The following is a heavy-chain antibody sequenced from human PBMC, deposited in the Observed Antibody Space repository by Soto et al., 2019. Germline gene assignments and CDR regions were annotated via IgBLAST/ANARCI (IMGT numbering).Heavy chain of an antibody. J-gene: IGHJ6*02. Sequence: EVQLLESGGGLVQPGGSLRLSCVASGFTFSDYAMSWVRQAPGKGLEWVSTGIGGGVGTHYADSVRGRFTISRDNSKNTLHLHMSGLRAEDTAEYYCARGAIFGVVISYGMDVWGQGTTVTVSS. CDR2: GIGGGVGT. V-gene: IGHV3-23*01. CDR3: ARGAIFGVVISYGMDV. D-gene: IGHD3-3*01. CDR1: GFTFSDYA.